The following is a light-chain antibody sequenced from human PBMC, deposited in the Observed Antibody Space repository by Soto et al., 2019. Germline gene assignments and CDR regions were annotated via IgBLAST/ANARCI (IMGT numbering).Light chain of an antibody. CDR2: GAS. CDR3: QQANSFPIK. V-gene: IGKV1-12*01. J-gene: IGKJ5*01. Sequence: DIQMTQSPPSVSASVGDRVTITCRALQDVGKWLAWYQHKQWKAPTLLIHGASRLQSGVPPRYSGSGYGTDFTLTIISLQPEDFATYYCQQANSFPIKFGQGTRLEIK. CDR1: QDVGKW.